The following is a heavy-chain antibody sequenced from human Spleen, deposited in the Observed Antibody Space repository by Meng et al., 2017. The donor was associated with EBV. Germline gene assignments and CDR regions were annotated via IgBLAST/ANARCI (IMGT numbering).Heavy chain of an antibody. J-gene: IGHJ5*02. D-gene: IGHD6-25*01. CDR2: TNEDGRIT. V-gene: IGHV3-74*01. CDR3: SRDLVGSDDA. CDR1: GFSFNTYW. Sequence: EVQLVESGGALVQPGGSLRLSCAASGFSFNTYWMHWVRQVPGKGLVWVSRTNEDGRITNYADSVKGRFTISRDNTKNTLYLQMNSLRAEDTAVYFCSRDLVGSDDAWGQGTLVTVFS.